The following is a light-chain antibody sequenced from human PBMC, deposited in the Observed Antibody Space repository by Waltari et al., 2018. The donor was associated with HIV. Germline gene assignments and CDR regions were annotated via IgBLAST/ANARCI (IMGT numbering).Light chain of an antibody. CDR3: QQRHSWPLS. CDR2: DAS. V-gene: IGKV3-11*01. CDR1: LTIVNF. Sequence: EITLTQSPVDLSLSPGDRATLSCRANLTIVNFLGWYQQRPGQSPSFLIYDASKRVTGVPVRFSGSGSGTDFSLIINNIQPEDAALYYCQQRHSWPLSFGGGTKV. J-gene: IGKJ4*01.